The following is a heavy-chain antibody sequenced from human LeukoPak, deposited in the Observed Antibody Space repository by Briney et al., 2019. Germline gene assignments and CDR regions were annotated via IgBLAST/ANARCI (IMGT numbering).Heavy chain of an antibody. J-gene: IGHJ3*02. CDR1: GYTLTELS. CDR3: ATGGLVVYRGGGDRDDALDI. CDR2: FDPEDGET. Sequence: ASVKVSCKVSGYTLTELSMHWVRQAPGKGLEWMGGFDPEDGETIYAQKFQGRVTMTEDTSTDTAYMELSSLRSEDTAVYYCATGGLVVYRGGGDRDDALDIWGQGTMVTVSS. V-gene: IGHV1-24*01. D-gene: IGHD2-8*02.